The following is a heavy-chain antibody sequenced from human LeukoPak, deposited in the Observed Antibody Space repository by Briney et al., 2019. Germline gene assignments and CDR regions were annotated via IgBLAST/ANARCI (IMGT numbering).Heavy chain of an antibody. CDR1: GFTFSSYE. J-gene: IGHJ4*02. D-gene: IGHD6-19*01. Sequence: GGSLRLSCAGSGFTFSSYEMNWVRQAPGRGLEWVSYISSRGDTIYYADSVRGRFTLYRDNAKNSLYLQMNSLRAEDTAVYYCARGYASAWCDYWGQGALVTVSS. V-gene: IGHV3-48*03. CDR3: ARGYASAWCDY. CDR2: ISSRGDTI.